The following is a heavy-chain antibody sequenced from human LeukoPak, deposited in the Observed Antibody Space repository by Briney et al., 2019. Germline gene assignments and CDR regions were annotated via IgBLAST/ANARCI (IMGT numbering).Heavy chain of an antibody. CDR3: ARGTTVSSSLLY. CDR2: ISTSSSYI. CDR1: GFTFSGST. J-gene: IGHJ4*02. Sequence: GGSLRLSCAASGFTFSGSTMNWVRQAPGKGLEWVSFISTSSSYIYYADSVRGRFTISRDNAKNSLYLQMNSLRAEDTAVYYCARGTTVSSSLLYWGQGTLVTVSS. V-gene: IGHV3-21*01. D-gene: IGHD6-6*01.